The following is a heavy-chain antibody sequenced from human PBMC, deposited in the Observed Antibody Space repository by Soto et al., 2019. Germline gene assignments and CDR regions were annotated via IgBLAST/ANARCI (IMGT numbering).Heavy chain of an antibody. V-gene: IGHV3-74*01. CDR3: ARDLTFRLSSITMIVRQVPSYGMDV. D-gene: IGHD3-22*01. CDR2: INDQGGSP. Sequence: PGGSLRLSCAASGFTFSNYWMHWVRQAPGKGLVWISRINDQGGSPTYADSVKGRFTISRDNANNSLYLQMNSLRAEDTAVYYCARDLTFRLSSITMIVRQVPSYGMDVWGQGTTVTVS. J-gene: IGHJ6*02. CDR1: GFTFSNYW.